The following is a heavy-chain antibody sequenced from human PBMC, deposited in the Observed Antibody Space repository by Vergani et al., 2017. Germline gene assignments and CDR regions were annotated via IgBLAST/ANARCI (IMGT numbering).Heavy chain of an antibody. D-gene: IGHD5-18*01. V-gene: IGHV3-23*01. CDR3: ADLYGYDGSSPF. CDR1: GFTLTAHG. Sequence: EVQLLESGGGAAQPGDSLRLSCVASGFTLTAHGLTWVRQAPGKGLEWVSGISGQNFRTHYADSVKGRFTLSRDDSKNTVYLQINSLRAEDTAFYYCADLYGYDGSSPFWGQGTLVTVSS. J-gene: IGHJ4*02. CDR2: ISGQNFRT.